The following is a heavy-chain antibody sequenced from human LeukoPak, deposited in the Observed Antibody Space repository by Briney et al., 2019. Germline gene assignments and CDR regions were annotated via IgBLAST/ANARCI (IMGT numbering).Heavy chain of an antibody. CDR3: AHRHDVRGVVVTFDP. CDR2: IYWDDGE. D-gene: IGHD3-10*02. CDR1: GFSLSTHGVG. V-gene: IGHV2-5*02. Sequence: SGPTLVNPTQTLTLTCTFSGFSLSTHGVGVCWIRQPPGMALEWLALIYWDDGERYSPSLRSRLTITKDTSKNQVVLIMTNMDPVDTATYYCAHRHDVRGVVVTFDPWGQGTVVTVSS. J-gene: IGHJ5*02.